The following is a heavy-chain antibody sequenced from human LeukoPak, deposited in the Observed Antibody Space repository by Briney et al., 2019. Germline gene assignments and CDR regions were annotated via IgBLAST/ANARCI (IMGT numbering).Heavy chain of an antibody. CDR2: IYYSGST. D-gene: IGHD3-10*01. CDR3: ARSRGYFDY. CDR1: GDSISSSTW. J-gene: IGHJ4*02. V-gene: IGHV4-39*01. Sequence: PSETLSLTCAVSGDSISSSTWWNWVRQPPGQGLEWIGSIYYSGSTYYNPSLKSRVTISVDTSKNQFSLKLSSVTAADTAVYYCARSRGYFDYWGQGTLVTVSS.